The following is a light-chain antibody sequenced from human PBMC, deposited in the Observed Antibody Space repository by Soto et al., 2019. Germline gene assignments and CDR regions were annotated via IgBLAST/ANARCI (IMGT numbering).Light chain of an antibody. CDR1: QSVGGN. CDR2: GAS. V-gene: IGKV3-20*01. J-gene: IGKJ1*01. Sequence: EVVLTQSPATVCVCPGAGATVCCWASQSVGGNLAWYQQKPGQAPRLLIYGASSRATGIPDRFSGSGSGTDFTLTISRLEPEDFAVYYCQQYGSSSWTSGQRAKVDI. CDR3: QQYGSSSWT.